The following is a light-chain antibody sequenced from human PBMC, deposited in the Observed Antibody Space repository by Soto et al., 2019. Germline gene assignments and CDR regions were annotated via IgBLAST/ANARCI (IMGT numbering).Light chain of an antibody. CDR3: CSYAGGTSVV. CDR2: EDI. CDR1: SSDVGRYNL. V-gene: IGLV2-23*01. J-gene: IGLJ2*01. Sequence: QSALTQPASVSGSLGQSITISSTGSSSDVGRYNLVSWYQQHPGKAPKLLIYEDIERPSGVSNRFSGSKSGNTASLTISGLQTEDEADYYCCSYAGGTSVVFGGGTKLTVL.